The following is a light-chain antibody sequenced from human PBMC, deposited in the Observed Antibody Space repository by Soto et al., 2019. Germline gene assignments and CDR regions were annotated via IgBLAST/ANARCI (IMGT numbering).Light chain of an antibody. CDR3: QQYYSTHT. J-gene: IGKJ3*01. Sequence: DIVMTQSPDSLAVSLGERATINCKSSQSVLYSSNNKNYLAWYQQKPGQPPKLLIYWASTRESGVPDRFSGSGSGTDFTLTISSLQAEDVAVYYCQQYYSTHTFGPGTKVDIE. CDR2: WAS. CDR1: QSVLYSSNNKNY. V-gene: IGKV4-1*01.